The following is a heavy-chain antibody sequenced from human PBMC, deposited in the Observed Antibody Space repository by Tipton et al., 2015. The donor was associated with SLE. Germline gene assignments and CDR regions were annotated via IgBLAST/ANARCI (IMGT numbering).Heavy chain of an antibody. Sequence: GLVKPSGTLSLTCAVYGGPISSAFWWSWVRQTPGKGVEWIGEINHRGSTNYNPSLKSRVTISVDTSKNQFSLKLSSVTAADTAVYYCARGRIVLMVYASTPYYFDFWGQGTLVTVSS. CDR2: INHRGST. CDR3: ARGRIVLMVYASTPYYFDF. D-gene: IGHD2-8*01. V-gene: IGHV4-4*02. CDR1: GGPISSAFW. J-gene: IGHJ4*02.